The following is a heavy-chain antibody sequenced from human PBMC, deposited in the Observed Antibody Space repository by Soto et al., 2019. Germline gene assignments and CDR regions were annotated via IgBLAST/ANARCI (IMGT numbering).Heavy chain of an antibody. CDR1: GGSISSNSYY. CDR2: IYYSGST. V-gene: IGHV4-39*02. D-gene: IGHD6-6*01. CDR3: ASSIAARSGSVDY. J-gene: IGHJ4*02. Sequence: SETLSLTCTVSGGSISSNSYYWGSIRQPPGKGLEWIGSIYYSGSTYYNPSLKSRVTISVDTSKSHFSLKLSAVTAADTAVYYCASSIAARSGSVDYWGQGTLVTVSS.